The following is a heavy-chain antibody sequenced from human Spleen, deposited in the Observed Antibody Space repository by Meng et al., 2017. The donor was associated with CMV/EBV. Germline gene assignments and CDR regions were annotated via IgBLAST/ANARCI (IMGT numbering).Heavy chain of an antibody. CDR1: GGYISSGGYY. J-gene: IGHJ4*02. CDR2: IYYSGST. V-gene: IGHV4-61*08. CDR3: ARGIVVRGTRFDH. D-gene: IGHD2-15*01. Sequence: SETLSLTCTVSGGYISSGGYYWSWIRQPPGKGLEWIGYIYYSGSTNYNPSLKSRVTISVDTSKNQFSLKLSSVTAADTAVYYCARGIVVRGTRFDHWGQGTLVTVSS.